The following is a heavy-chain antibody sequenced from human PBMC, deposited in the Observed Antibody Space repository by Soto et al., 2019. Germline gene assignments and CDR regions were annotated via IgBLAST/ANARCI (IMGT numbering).Heavy chain of an antibody. CDR2: ISGSGGRT. J-gene: IGHJ4*02. V-gene: IGHV3-23*01. CDR3: VKVRVTVFGVITNIDFDY. Sequence: GGSLRLSCAASGFTFSSYAMSWVRQAPGKGLEWVSVISGSGGRTYNADSVKGRFTISRDNSKNTLYLQMNSLRADDTALYYCVKVRVTVFGVITNIDFDYWGQGTLVTVSS. D-gene: IGHD3-3*01. CDR1: GFTFSSYA.